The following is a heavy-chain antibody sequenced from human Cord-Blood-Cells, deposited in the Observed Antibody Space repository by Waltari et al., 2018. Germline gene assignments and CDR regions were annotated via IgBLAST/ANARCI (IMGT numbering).Heavy chain of an antibody. CDR2: IWYDGSNK. CDR1: GFTFSSAG. CDR3: ARAAGSSWYTEQYFQH. V-gene: IGHV3-33*01. D-gene: IGHD6-13*01. J-gene: IGHJ1*01. Sequence: QVQLVESGGGVVQPGRSLRLSCAASGFTFSSAGMPWVRPAPGKGLEWVAVIWYDGSNKYYADSVKGRFTISRDNSKNTLYLQMNSLRAEDTAVYYCARAAGSSWYTEQYFQHWGQGTLVTVSS.